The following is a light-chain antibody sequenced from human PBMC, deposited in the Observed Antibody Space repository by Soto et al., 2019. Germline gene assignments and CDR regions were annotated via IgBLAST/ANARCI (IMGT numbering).Light chain of an antibody. CDR1: ISNIGGNT. V-gene: IGLV1-44*01. CDR2: TNN. J-gene: IGLJ2*01. CDR3: AALDDSLNGVV. Sequence: QSVLTQPPSASGTPGQRVTISCSGSISNIGGNTVNWCQQLPGTAPKLLMYTNNQRPSGVPDRFSGSKSGTSASLAISGLQSEDEADYYCAALDDSLNGVVFGGGTKLTVL.